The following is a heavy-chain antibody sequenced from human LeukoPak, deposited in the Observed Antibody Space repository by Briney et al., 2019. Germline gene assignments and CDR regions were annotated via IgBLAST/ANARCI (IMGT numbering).Heavy chain of an antibody. Sequence: TGGSLRLSCAASGFTFSSYGMHWVRKAPGKGLEWVAVISYDGSNKYYADSVKGRFTISRDNSKNTLYVQMNSLRAEDTAVYYWAKDAWLRYFDYWGQGTLVTVSS. D-gene: IGHD5-12*01. J-gene: IGHJ4*02. CDR3: AKDAWLRYFDY. CDR1: GFTFSSYG. V-gene: IGHV3-30*18. CDR2: ISYDGSNK.